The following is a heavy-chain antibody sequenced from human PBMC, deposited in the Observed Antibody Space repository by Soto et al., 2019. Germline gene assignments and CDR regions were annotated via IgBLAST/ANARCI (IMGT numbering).Heavy chain of an antibody. CDR2: ISYDGSNK. CDR3: AKGEYSGYD. CDR1: GFTFSSYG. V-gene: IGHV3-30*18. D-gene: IGHD5-12*01. J-gene: IGHJ4*02. Sequence: GGSLRLSCAASGFTFSSYGMHWVRQAPGKGLEWVAVISYDGSNKYYADSVKGRFTISRDNSKNTLYLQMNSLRAEDTAVYYCAKGEYSGYDWGQGTLVTVSS.